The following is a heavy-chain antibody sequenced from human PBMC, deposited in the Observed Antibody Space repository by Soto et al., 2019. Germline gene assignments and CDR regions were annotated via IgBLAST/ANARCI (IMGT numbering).Heavy chain of an antibody. CDR1: GFSFSTYD. CDR2: ISSGGQTI. D-gene: IGHD2-2*01. CDR3: ARDPQRGYSGMDV. J-gene: IGHJ6*02. Sequence: EVQLVESGGGLVQTGGSLRLSCAASGFSFSTYDMNWVRQAPGKGLEWVSYISSGGQTIKSTDSVKGRFTISRDNAKNSLYRQMSGLRGDDTGVYYCARDPQRGYSGMDVWGQGTTVTVSS. V-gene: IGHV3-48*01.